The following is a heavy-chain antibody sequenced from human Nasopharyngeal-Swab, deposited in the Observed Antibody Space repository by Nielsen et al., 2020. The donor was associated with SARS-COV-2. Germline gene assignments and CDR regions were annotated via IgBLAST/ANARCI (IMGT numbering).Heavy chain of an antibody. CDR3: ARMYGGNSAYYYVMDV. D-gene: IGHD4-23*01. Sequence: GGSLRLSCAASGFTFSSYGMHWVRQAPGKGLEWVAVISYDGSNKYYADSVKGRFTISRDNSKNTLYLQMNSLRAEDTAVYYCARMYGGNSAYYYVMDVWGQGTTVTVSS. V-gene: IGHV3-30*03. CDR2: ISYDGSNK. CDR1: GFTFSSYG. J-gene: IGHJ6*02.